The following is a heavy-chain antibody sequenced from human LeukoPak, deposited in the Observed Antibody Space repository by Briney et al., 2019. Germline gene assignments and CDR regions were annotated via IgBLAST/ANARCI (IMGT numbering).Heavy chain of an antibody. J-gene: IGHJ4*02. V-gene: IGHV3-7*01. CDR1: GFTFSSYW. CDR2: IKQDGSEK. Sequence: GGSLRLSCAASGFTFSSYWMSWVRQAPGKGLEWVANIKQDGSEKYYVDSVKGRFTISRDNAKNTLYLQMNSLRVEDTAVYYCAQERDRRGYFDYWGQGTLVTVSS. D-gene: IGHD2-15*01. CDR3: AQERDRRGYFDY.